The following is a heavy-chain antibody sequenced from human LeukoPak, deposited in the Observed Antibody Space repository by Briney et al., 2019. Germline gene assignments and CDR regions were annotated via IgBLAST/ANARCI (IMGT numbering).Heavy chain of an antibody. Sequence: GASVKVSRKASGYTFTSYYMHWVRQAPGQGLEWMGIINPSGGSTSYAQKFQGRVTMTRDMSTSTVYMELSSLRSEDTAVYYCARGPVSYSSSWYADGVYWGQGTLVTVSS. J-gene: IGHJ4*02. V-gene: IGHV1-46*01. CDR1: GYTFTSYY. D-gene: IGHD6-13*01. CDR3: ARGPVSYSSSWYADGVY. CDR2: INPSGGST.